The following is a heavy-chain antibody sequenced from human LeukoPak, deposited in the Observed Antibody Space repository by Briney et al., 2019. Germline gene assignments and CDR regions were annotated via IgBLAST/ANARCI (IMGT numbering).Heavy chain of an antibody. CDR1: GGSISSSSYY. J-gene: IGHJ4*02. Sequence: SETLSLTCTVSGGSISSSSYYWGWIRQPPGKGLEWIGGIYYSGSTYYNPSLKSRVTISVDTSKNQFSLKLSSVTAADTAVYYCARAEGGEKTQKEYCGGDCYPYYFHYWGQGTLVTVSS. D-gene: IGHD2-21*02. CDR2: IYYSGST. V-gene: IGHV4-39*01. CDR3: ARAEGGEKTQKEYCGGDCYPYYFHY.